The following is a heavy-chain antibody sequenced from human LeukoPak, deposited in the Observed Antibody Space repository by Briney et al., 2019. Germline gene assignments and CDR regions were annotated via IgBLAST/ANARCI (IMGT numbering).Heavy chain of an antibody. CDR3: ARLPGYRYSEVSFDY. D-gene: IGHD5-12*01. J-gene: IGHJ4*02. CDR2: IYPGDSDT. V-gene: IGHV5-51*01. Sequence: GESLKISCKGSGYSFTSYWIGWVRQMPGKGLEWMGIIYPGDSDTRYSPSFQGQVTISADKSISTAYLQWSSLEASDTAMFYCARLPGYRYSEVSFDYWGQGTLVTVSS. CDR1: GYSFTSYW.